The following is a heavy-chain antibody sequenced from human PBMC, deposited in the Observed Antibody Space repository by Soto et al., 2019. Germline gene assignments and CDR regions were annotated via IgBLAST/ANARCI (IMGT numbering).Heavy chain of an antibody. CDR2: ISAYNGNT. D-gene: IGHD3-3*02. J-gene: IGHJ5*02. CDR3: ARDLKFPFLDLATRSFDP. V-gene: IGHV1-18*01. CDR1: GYTFTSYG. Sequence: QVQLVQSGAEVKKPGASVKVSCKASGYTFTSYGISWVRQAPGQGLEWMGWISAYNGNTNYAQKLQGRVTMTTDTSTSTAYMELRSLRSDDTAVYYCARDLKFPFLDLATRSFDPWGQGTLVTVSS.